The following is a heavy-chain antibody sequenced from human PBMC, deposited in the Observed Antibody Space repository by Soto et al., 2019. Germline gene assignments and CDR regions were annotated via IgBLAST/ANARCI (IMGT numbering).Heavy chain of an antibody. D-gene: IGHD3-22*01. CDR1: GYRFTTYW. CDR2: IYPGDSNT. J-gene: IGHJ3*02. Sequence: ESLKISCMGSGYRFTTYWIVWVKQMSGKGLEWMGIIYPGDSNTRYSPSFQGQVTISADKSISSAYLQWHTLKASDTAMYYCARLFDSTGHHASNDPFDIWGKGTMVNASS. CDR3: ARLFDSTGHHASNDPFDI. V-gene: IGHV5-51*07.